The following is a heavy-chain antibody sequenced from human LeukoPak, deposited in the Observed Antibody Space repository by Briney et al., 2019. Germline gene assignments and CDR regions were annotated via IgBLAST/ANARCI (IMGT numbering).Heavy chain of an antibody. J-gene: IGHJ3*01. CDR2: IDPNSGGT. D-gene: IGHD3-16*01. CDR3: ATGLGGGAFDL. V-gene: IGHV1-2*02. Sequence: ASVKVSCEASRYTFTDYFFYWVRQAPGQGLEWMGWIDPNSGGTKYAQKFQGRVTMTRDTPISTAYMELRRLRSDDTAVYYCATGLGGGAFDLWGQGTTVTVSS. CDR1: RYTFTDYF.